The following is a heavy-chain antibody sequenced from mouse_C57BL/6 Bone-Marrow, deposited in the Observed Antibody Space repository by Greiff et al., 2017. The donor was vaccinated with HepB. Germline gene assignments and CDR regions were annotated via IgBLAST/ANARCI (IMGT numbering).Heavy chain of an antibody. CDR1: GYTFTSYW. Sequence: QVQLQQPGAELVKPGASVKLSCKASGYTFTSYWMHWVKQRPGQGLEWIGMIHPNSGSTNYNEKFKSKATLTVDKSSSTAYMQLSSLTSEDSAVYYCARRYYGSSLMDYWGQGTSVTGSS. V-gene: IGHV1-64*01. CDR2: IHPNSGST. J-gene: IGHJ4*01. CDR3: ARRYYGSSLMDY. D-gene: IGHD1-1*01.